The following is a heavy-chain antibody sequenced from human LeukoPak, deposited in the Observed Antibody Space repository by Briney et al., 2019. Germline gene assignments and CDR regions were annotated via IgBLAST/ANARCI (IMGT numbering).Heavy chain of an antibody. D-gene: IGHD3-9*01. CDR1: GFTFSSYS. CDR3: ARVPTYYDILTGYYYYYYYMDV. Sequence: GGSLRLSCAASGFTFSSYSMNWVRQAPGKGLEWVANIKQDGSEKYYVDSVKGRFTISRDNAKNSLYLQMNSLRAEDTAVYYCARVPTYYDILTGYYYYYYYMDVWGKGTTVTISS. V-gene: IGHV3-7*01. J-gene: IGHJ6*03. CDR2: IKQDGSEK.